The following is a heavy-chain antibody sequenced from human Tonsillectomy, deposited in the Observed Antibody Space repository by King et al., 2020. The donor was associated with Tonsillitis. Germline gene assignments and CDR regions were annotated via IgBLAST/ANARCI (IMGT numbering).Heavy chain of an antibody. CDR2: ISWNSGSI. CDR3: AKDGGFGESDY. D-gene: IGHD3-10*01. Sequence: VQLVESGGGLVQPGRSLRLSCAASGFTFDDYAMHWVRQAPGKGLEWVSGISWNSGSIGYADSVKGRFTISRDNAKNSLYLQMNSLRAEDTALYYCAKDGGFGESDYWGQGTLVTVSS. CDR1: GFTFDDYA. V-gene: IGHV3-9*01. J-gene: IGHJ4*02.